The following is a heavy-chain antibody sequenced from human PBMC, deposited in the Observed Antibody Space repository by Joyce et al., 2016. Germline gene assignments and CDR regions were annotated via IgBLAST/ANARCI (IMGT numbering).Heavy chain of an antibody. CDR3: VRQVVGDKDY. Sequence: EVQLVQSGAELKTPGESLKISCEASGYYFISYWIGWVRQMPGKGLEWMGIIYPGGSNPRYGPSFEGQVTISADKSINTAYLEWSSLKASDTAIYYCVRQVVGDKDYWGQGTLVTVSS. J-gene: IGHJ4*02. D-gene: IGHD1-26*01. V-gene: IGHV5-51*01. CDR1: GYYFISYW. CDR2: IYPGGSNP.